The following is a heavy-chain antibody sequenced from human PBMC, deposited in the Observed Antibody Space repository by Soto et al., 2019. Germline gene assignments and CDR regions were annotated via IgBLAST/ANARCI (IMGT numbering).Heavy chain of an antibody. Sequence: SESLSLTCTVSSGSISSYYWSWVRQPPGKGLEWIGYIYYSGSTSYNPSLKSRVTISVDTSKNQFSLNLSSVTAADTAVYYCARSIAVRGWFDPWGQGTLVTVSS. J-gene: IGHJ5*02. CDR3: ARSIAVRGWFDP. V-gene: IGHV4-59*01. CDR1: SGSISSYY. D-gene: IGHD6-6*01. CDR2: IYYSGST.